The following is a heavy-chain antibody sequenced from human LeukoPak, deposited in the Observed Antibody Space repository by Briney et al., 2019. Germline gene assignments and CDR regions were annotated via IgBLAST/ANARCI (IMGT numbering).Heavy chain of an antibody. CDR2: IYYSGST. V-gene: IGHV4-39*07. CDR1: GGSISSSSYY. D-gene: IGHD5-18*01. J-gene: IGHJ6*03. CDR3: ARDTTVDTAMVTGYMDV. Sequence: SETLSLTCTVSGGSISSSSYYWGWIRQPPGKGLEWIGSIYYSGSTYYNPSLKSRVTISVDTSKNQFSLKLSSVTAADTAVYYCARDTTVDTAMVTGYMDVWGKGTTVTVSS.